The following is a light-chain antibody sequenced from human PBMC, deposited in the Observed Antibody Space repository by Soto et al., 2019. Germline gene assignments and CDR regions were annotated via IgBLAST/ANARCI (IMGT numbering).Light chain of an antibody. Sequence: IVLTQSPAALSVSPGERVILSCRASQSVDISLAWYQQKPGQAPRLLIYGASTRATDMPGTFSGRGSGTEFTLTISSLEPEDFAVYYCQQRSNWSLTFGGGTKVDIK. CDR2: GAS. J-gene: IGKJ4*01. CDR1: QSVDIS. V-gene: IGKV3-11*01. CDR3: QQRSNWSLT.